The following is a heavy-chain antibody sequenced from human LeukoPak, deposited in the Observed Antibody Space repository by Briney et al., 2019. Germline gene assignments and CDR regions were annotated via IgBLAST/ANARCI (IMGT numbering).Heavy chain of an antibody. Sequence: GGSLRLSCAASGFTFSSYSMNWVRQAPGKGLEWVSYISSSGSTIYYADSVKGRFTISRDNAKNSLYLQINSLRAEDTAVYYCAELGITMIGGVWGKGTTVTISS. J-gene: IGHJ6*04. D-gene: IGHD3-10*02. CDR3: AELGITMIGGV. CDR1: GFTFSSYS. V-gene: IGHV3-48*04. CDR2: ISSSGSTI.